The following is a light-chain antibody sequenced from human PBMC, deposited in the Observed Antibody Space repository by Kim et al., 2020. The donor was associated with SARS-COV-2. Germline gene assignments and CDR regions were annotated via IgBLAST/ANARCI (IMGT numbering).Light chain of an antibody. CDR3: QHYTNLPLT. CDR1: QSVATN. Sequence: DILMTQSPATLSVSPGERATLSCRVSQSVATNLAWYQQKPGQSPRLVIYDASTRATGISARFSGSGSGTEFTLTISSLQSEDFAVYYCQHYTNLPLTFGGGTKVYIK. CDR2: DAS. J-gene: IGKJ4*01. V-gene: IGKV3-15*01.